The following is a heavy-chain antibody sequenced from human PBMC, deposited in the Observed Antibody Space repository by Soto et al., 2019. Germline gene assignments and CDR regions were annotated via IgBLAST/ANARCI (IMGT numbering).Heavy chain of an antibody. D-gene: IGHD2-8*02. J-gene: IGHJ4*02. CDR3: ARAKITGLFDY. CDR2: IYYSGST. Sequence: SETLSLTCTVSGGSISSGGYYWSWIRQHPGKGLEWIGYIYYSGSTYYNPSLKSRVTISVDTSKNQFSLKLSSVTGADTAVWYCARAKITGLFDYWARGTVVPVSS. CDR1: GGSISSGGYY. V-gene: IGHV4-31*03.